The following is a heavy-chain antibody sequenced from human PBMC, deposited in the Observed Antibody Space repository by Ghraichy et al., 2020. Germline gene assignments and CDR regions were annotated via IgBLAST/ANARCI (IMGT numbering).Heavy chain of an antibody. CDR3: ARQPSDCSGGSCYPSPVDY. J-gene: IGHJ4*02. D-gene: IGHD2-15*01. CDR2: IYYSGST. Sequence: SETLSLTCTVSGGSISSISYYWGWIRQPPGKGLEWIGSIYYSGSTYYNPSLKSRVTISVDTSKNQFSLKLSSVTAADTAVFYCARQPSDCSGGSCYPSPVDYWGQGTLVTVSS. V-gene: IGHV4-39*01. CDR1: GGSISSISYY.